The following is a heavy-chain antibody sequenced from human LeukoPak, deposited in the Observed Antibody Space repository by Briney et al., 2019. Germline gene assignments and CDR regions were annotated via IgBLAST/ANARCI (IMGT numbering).Heavy chain of an antibody. CDR3: ARDVKYYYGSGSYYKFDYYYYYMDV. D-gene: IGHD3-10*01. CDR1: GGSISSHY. J-gene: IGHJ6*03. Sequence: SETLSLTCTASGGSISSHYWSWIRQPPGKGLEWIGDIYYSGSTNYNPSLKSRVTISVDTSKNLFSLKLSSVTAADTAVYYCARDVKYYYGSGSYYKFDYYYYYMDVWGKGTTVTVSS. CDR2: IYYSGST. V-gene: IGHV4-59*11.